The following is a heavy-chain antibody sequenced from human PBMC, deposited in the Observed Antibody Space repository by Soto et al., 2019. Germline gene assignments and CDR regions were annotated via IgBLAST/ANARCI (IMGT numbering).Heavy chain of an antibody. CDR3: AKDRQYGDYCYNFDY. D-gene: IGHD2-21*02. J-gene: IGHJ4*02. V-gene: IGHV1-2*02. CDR2: INPSSCAT. Sequence: GASVEVSCKASGYNFVAYYIHWVRQAPGQGLEWMGWINPSSCATNFAGRFQGRVTMTSDTSISTFYMEIKRLNSDDTAVYFCAKDRQYGDYCYNFDYWGQGTLVTVSS. CDR1: GYNFVAYY.